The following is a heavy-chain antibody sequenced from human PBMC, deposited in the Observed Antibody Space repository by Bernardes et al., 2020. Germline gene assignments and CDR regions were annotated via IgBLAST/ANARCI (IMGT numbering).Heavy chain of an antibody. CDR2: ISGYNGNT. V-gene: IGHV1-18*04. D-gene: IGHD2-15*01. CDR1: GYTYTNYG. J-gene: IGHJ4*02. CDR3: ARVEGFCSGGTCFSLIYFDH. Sequence: ASVKVSCKASGYTYTNYGIAWVRQAPGHGLEWLGWISGYNGNTNYARHLQDRISMTTDLSTNTAFMELRRLRSDDTAVYYCARVEGFCSGGTCFSLIYFDHWGQGTLVSVSS.